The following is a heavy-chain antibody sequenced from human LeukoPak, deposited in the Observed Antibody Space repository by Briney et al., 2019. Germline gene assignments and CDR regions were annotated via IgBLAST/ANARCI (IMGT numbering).Heavy chain of an antibody. Sequence: SETLSLTCTVSGGSISSYYWSWIRQPPGKGLEWIGYIYYSGSTNYNPSLKSRVTISVDTSKNQFSLKLSSVTAADTAVYYCARANLWPSYYFDYWGQGTLLTSSS. CDR3: ARANLWPSYYFDY. J-gene: IGHJ4*02. D-gene: IGHD3-10*01. CDR1: GGSISSYY. V-gene: IGHV4-59*01. CDR2: IYYSGST.